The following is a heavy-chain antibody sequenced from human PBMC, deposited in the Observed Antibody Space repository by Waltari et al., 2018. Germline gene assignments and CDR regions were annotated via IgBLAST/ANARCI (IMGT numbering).Heavy chain of an antibody. Sequence: QVQLVQSGAEVKKSGASVKVPCTASGYTFTDFFIHWVRQAPGQGLEWMGRINPKSGDTSYAQRFQGRVTMTGDTSISTAYMEVTGLRSDDTAIYYCARSGGGATSFGVAEWGQGSLVTVSS. J-gene: IGHJ4*02. CDR3: ARSGGGATSFGVAE. CDR2: INPKSGDT. V-gene: IGHV1-2*06. CDR1: GYTFTDFF. D-gene: IGHD3-3*01.